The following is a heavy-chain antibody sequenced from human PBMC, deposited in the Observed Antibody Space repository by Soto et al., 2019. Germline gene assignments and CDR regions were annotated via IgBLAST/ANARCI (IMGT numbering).Heavy chain of an antibody. CDR3: VRDLLGSGGHFDY. V-gene: IGHV3-33*01. J-gene: IGHJ4*02. Sequence: GSLRLSCAASGFIFSSFGMHWVRQAPGKGLEWVAHIWYDGSNTYYADSVKGRFTISRDNSRSTVYLQMNSLRAEDTAVYHCVRDLLGSGGHFDYWGQGTPVTVSS. CDR1: GFIFSSFG. D-gene: IGHD7-27*01. CDR2: IWYDGSNT.